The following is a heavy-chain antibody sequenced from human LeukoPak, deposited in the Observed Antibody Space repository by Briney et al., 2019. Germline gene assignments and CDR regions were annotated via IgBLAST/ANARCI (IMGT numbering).Heavy chain of an antibody. J-gene: IGHJ5*02. D-gene: IGHD6-13*01. CDR1: GYPISSGYY. CDR3: ARFYSSSWYGGWFDP. V-gene: IGHV4-38-2*02. CDR2: IYYSGST. Sequence: SETLSLTCTVSGYPISSGYYWGWIRQPPGKGLEWIGYIYYSGSTNYNPSLKSRVTISVDTSKNQFSLKLSSVTAADTAVYYCARFYSSSWYGGWFDPWGQGTLVTVSS.